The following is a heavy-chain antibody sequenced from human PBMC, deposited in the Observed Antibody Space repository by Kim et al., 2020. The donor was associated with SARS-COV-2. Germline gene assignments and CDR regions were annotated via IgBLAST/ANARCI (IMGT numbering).Heavy chain of an antibody. CDR3: ARRAALQYYFDY. CDR2: ISWNSGSI. J-gene: IGHJ4*02. Sequence: GGSLRLSCAASGFTFDDYAMHWVRQAPGKGLEWVSGISWNSGSIGYADSVKGRFTISRDNAKNSLYLQMNSLRAEDTALYYCARRAALQYYFDYCGQGTL. CDR1: GFTFDDYA. V-gene: IGHV3-9*01. D-gene: IGHD6-13*01.